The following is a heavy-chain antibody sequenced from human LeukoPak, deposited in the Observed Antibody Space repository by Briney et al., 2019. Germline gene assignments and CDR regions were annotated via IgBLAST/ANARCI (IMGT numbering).Heavy chain of an antibody. V-gene: IGHV3-74*01. D-gene: IGHD2-15*01. CDR1: GFTFSSYW. J-gene: IGHJ4*02. CDR2: INMDGSST. CDR3: ARDRGGFFDS. Sequence: GGSLRLSCVASGFTFSSYWMHWVRQAPGKGLVWVSRINMDGSSTNYADSVKGRFTTSRDNAKNTLYLQVSSLRVEDTAVYYCARDRGGFFDSWGQGTLVTVSS.